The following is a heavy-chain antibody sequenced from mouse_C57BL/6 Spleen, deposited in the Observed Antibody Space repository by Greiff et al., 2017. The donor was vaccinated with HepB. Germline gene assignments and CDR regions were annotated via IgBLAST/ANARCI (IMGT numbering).Heavy chain of an antibody. CDR3: AISRDYDGFAY. CDR2: IYPRSGNT. V-gene: IGHV1-81*01. Sequence: QVHVKQSGAELARPGASVKLSCKASGYTFTSYGISWVKQRTGQGLEWIGEIYPRSGNTYYNEKFKGKATLTADKSSSTAYMELRSLTSEDSAVYFCAISRDYDGFAYWGQGTLVTVSA. CDR1: GYTFTSYG. D-gene: IGHD2-4*01. J-gene: IGHJ3*01.